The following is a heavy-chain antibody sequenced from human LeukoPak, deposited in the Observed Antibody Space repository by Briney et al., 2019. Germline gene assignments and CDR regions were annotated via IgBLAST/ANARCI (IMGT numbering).Heavy chain of an antibody. CDR2: IYYSGST. CDR1: GGSISSGGYY. Sequence: SETLSLTCTVSGGSISSGGYYWSWIRQHPGKGLEWIGYIYYSGSTNYNPSLKSRVTISVDTSKNQFSLKLSSVTAADTAVYYCARVFSYYYGMDVWGQGTTVTVSS. CDR3: ARVFSYYYGMDV. J-gene: IGHJ6*02. V-gene: IGHV4-61*08.